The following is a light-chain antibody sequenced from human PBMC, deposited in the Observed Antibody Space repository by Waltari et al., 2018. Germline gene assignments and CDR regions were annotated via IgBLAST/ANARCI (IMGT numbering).Light chain of an antibody. CDR3: QQYGSSPPIFT. CDR1: QSVSSTF. CDR2: GAS. Sequence: EIVLTQSPGTLSLSPGERATLPCRASQSVSSTFLAWYQQKPGQAPRLLIYGASHRATVIPDRFSGSGSGTDFTLTIDRLEPEDFAVYYCQQYGSSPPIFTFGPGTKVNI. V-gene: IGKV3-20*01. J-gene: IGKJ3*01.